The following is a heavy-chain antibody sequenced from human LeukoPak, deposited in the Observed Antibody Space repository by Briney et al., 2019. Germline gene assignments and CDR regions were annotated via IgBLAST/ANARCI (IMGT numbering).Heavy chain of an antibody. CDR3: AKDADSGSYPDAFDI. D-gene: IGHD1-26*01. Sequence: GGSLRLSCAASGFTFDDYAMHWVRQAPGKGLEWVSGISWNSGSIGYADSVKGRFTISRDNAKNSLYLQMNSLRAEGTALYYCAKDADSGSYPDAFDIWGQGTMVTVSS. CDR1: GFTFDDYA. V-gene: IGHV3-9*01. CDR2: ISWNSGSI. J-gene: IGHJ3*02.